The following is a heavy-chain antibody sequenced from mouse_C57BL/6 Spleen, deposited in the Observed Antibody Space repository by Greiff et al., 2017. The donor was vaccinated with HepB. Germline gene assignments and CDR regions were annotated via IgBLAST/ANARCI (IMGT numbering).Heavy chain of an antibody. J-gene: IGHJ1*03. CDR2: INPNYGTT. D-gene: IGHD1-1*01. CDR3: ARWYYYGSSYGYFDV. CDR1: GYSFTDYN. Sequence: EVQVVESGPELVKPGASVKISCKASGYSFTDYNMNWVKQSNGKSLEWIGVINPNYGTTSYNQKFKGKATLTVDQSSSTAYMQLNSLTSEDSAVYYCARWYYYGSSYGYFDVWGTGTTVTVSS. V-gene: IGHV1-39*01.